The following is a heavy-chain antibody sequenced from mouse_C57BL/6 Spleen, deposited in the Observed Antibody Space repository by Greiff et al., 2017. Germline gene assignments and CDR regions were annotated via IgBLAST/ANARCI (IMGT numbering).Heavy chain of an antibody. V-gene: IGHV1-80*01. CDR2: IYPGDGDT. D-gene: IGHD2-5*01. CDR3: AREDSNYEDY. J-gene: IGHJ2*01. CDR1: GYAFSSYW. Sequence: QVHVKQSGAELVKPGASVKISCKASGYAFSSYWMNWVKQRPGKGLEWIGQIYPGDGDTNYNGKFKGKATLTADKSSSTAYMQLSSLTSEDSAVYFCAREDSNYEDYWGQGTTLTVSS.